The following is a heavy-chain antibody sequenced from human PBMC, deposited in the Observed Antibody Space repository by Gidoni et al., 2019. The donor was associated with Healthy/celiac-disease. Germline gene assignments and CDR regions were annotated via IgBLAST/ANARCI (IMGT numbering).Heavy chain of an antibody. V-gene: IGHV3-49*04. CDR2: IRSKAYGGTT. D-gene: IGHD6-19*01. CDR1: GFTFGDYA. Sequence: EVQLVESGGGLVQPGRSLRLSCTASGFTFGDYAMSWVRQAPGKGLEWVGFIRSKAYGGTTEYAASVKGRFTISRDDSKSIAYLQMNSLKTEDTAVYYCTRSLPLSIAVAGPIDYWGQGTLVTVSS. J-gene: IGHJ4*02. CDR3: TRSLPLSIAVAGPIDY.